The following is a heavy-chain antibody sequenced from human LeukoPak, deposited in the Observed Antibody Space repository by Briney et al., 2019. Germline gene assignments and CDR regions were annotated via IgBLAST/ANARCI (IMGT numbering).Heavy chain of an antibody. Sequence: PSESLSLTCTVSGGSLSSGGYYWSWIRQHPGKGLEWVGSIYYSGSTYYNPSLKSRVTISVDTSKNQFSLKLSSVTAADTAVYYCARGRRGSGSHFFDYWGQGTLVTVSS. CDR3: ARGRRGSGSHFFDY. CDR2: IYYSGST. J-gene: IGHJ4*02. D-gene: IGHD3-10*01. CDR1: GGSLSSGGYY. V-gene: IGHV4-31*03.